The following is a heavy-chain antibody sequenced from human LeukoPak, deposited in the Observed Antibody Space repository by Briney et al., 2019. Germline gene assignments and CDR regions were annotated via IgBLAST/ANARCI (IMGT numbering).Heavy chain of an antibody. CDR3: ARVGSSSWYGFAAFDI. J-gene: IGHJ3*02. CDR2: IYYSGST. CDR1: GGSISSYY. Sequence: SETLSLTCTVSGGSISSYYWSWIRQPPGKGLEWIGYIYYSGSTNYNPSLKSRVTISVDTSKNQFSLKLSSVTAADTAVYYCARVGSSSWYGFAAFDIRGQGTMVTVSS. D-gene: IGHD6-13*01. V-gene: IGHV4-59*01.